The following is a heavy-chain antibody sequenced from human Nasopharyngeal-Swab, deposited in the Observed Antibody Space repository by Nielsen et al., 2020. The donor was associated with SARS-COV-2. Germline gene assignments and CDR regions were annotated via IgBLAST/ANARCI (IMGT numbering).Heavy chain of an antibody. Sequence: SETLSLTCAVYGGSFSGYYWGWIRQPPGKGLEWIGSIYYSGSTYYNPSLKSRVTISVDTSKNQFSLKLSSVTAADTAVYYCATDGGILNAFDIRGQGTMVTVSS. CDR1: GGSFSGYY. V-gene: IGHV4-39*01. CDR2: IYYSGST. CDR3: ATDGGILNAFDI. J-gene: IGHJ3*02. D-gene: IGHD3-16*01.